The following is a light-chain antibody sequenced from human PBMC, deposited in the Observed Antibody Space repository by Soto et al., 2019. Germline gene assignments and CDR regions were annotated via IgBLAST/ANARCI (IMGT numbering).Light chain of an antibody. Sequence: DIHMTQSPSSLSASVGDRVTMSCRASQSISSYLNWYQQKPGKAPKLLIYAASSLQSGVPSRFSGSGSGTDFTLTISSLQPEDFATYYCQQSYSTPRTFGQGTKVDI. J-gene: IGKJ1*01. CDR3: QQSYSTPRT. CDR2: AAS. CDR1: QSISSY. V-gene: IGKV1-39*01.